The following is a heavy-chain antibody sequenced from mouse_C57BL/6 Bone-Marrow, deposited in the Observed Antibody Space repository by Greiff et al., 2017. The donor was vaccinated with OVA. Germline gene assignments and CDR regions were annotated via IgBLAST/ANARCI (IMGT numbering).Heavy chain of an antibody. Sequence: EVKLMESGGDLVKPGGSLKLSCAASGFTFSSYGMSWVRQTPDKRLEWVATISSGGSYTYYPDSVKGRFTISRDNAKNTLYLQMSSLKSEDTAMYYCARRGWDLAWFAYWGQGTLVTVSA. D-gene: IGHD4-1*01. V-gene: IGHV5-6*02. CDR2: ISSGGSYT. J-gene: IGHJ3*01. CDR1: GFTFSSYG. CDR3: ARRGWDLAWFAY.